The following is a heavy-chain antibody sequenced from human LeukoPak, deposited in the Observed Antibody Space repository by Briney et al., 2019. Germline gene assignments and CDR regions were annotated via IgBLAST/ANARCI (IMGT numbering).Heavy chain of an antibody. Sequence: PSETLSLTCAVYGGSFSGYYWSWIRQPPGKGLEWIGEINHSGSTNYNPSLKSRVTISVDTSKNQFSLKLCSVTAADTAVYYCARHMVRGVTDYWGQGTLVTVSS. J-gene: IGHJ4*02. D-gene: IGHD3-10*01. V-gene: IGHV4-34*01. CDR3: ARHMVRGVTDY. CDR2: INHSGST. CDR1: GGSFSGYY.